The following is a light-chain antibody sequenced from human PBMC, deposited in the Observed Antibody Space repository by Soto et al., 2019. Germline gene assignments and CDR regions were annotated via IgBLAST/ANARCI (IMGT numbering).Light chain of an antibody. CDR3: QQYGSSPWT. Sequence: EIVLTQSPGTLALSPGERATLSCRASQSVSTNYLAWYQQKPRQAPRPLIYGASSRATGIPDRFSGSGAGTDFTLTIIRLEPEDFAVYYCQQYGSSPWTFGQGTKVEIQ. CDR2: GAS. J-gene: IGKJ1*01. CDR1: QSVSTNY. V-gene: IGKV3-20*01.